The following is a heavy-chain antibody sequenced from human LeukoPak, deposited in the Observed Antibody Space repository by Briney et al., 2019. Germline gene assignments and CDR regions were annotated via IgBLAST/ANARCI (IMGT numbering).Heavy chain of an antibody. V-gene: IGHV3-66*04. D-gene: IGHD3-22*01. J-gene: IGHJ4*02. CDR3: ARLQGHYDDPDY. CDR2: IYSGGST. CDR1: GFTVSSNY. Sequence: GSLRLSCAASGFTVSSNYMSWVRQAPGKGLEWVSVIYSGGSTYYADSVKGRFTISRDNSKNTLYLQMNSLRAEDTAVYYCARLQGHYDDPDYWGQGTLVTVSS.